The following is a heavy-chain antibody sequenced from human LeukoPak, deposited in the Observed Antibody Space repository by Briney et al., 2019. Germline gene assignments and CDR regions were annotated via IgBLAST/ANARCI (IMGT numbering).Heavy chain of an antibody. CDR1: GFTFSTYW. D-gene: IGHD1-1*01. CDR3: ARDLNWETY. V-gene: IGHV3-7*03. Sequence: GGSLRVSCAASGFTFSTYWMTWVRQAPGKGLEWVANIKPDGSQIYYVDSVKGRFTISRDNAKNSLYLQMNSLRAEDTAVYYCARDLNWETYWGQGTLVTVSS. J-gene: IGHJ4*02. CDR2: IKPDGSQI.